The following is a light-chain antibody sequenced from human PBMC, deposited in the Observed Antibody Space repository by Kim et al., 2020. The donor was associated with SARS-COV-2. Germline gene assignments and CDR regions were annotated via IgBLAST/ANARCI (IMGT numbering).Light chain of an antibody. J-gene: IGKJ5*01. V-gene: IGKV3-15*01. CDR1: QSVSSN. CDR3: QQYDLWPPVT. Sequence: SPGERVTLSCRASQSVSSNVAWYQQKPGQTPRLLIYGASTRATSIPARFSGSGSGIEFTLTISSLQSGDFAVYYCQQYDLWPPVTFGQGTRVEIK. CDR2: GAS.